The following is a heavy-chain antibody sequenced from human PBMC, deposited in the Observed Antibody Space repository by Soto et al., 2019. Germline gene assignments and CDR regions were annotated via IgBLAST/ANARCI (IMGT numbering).Heavy chain of an antibody. CDR1: GFSLSSYE. CDR3: ARGYSYGPNWESDALDI. CDR2: ISRSGSPI. Sequence: EAQLVESGGGLVQPGGSLRLSCTAFGFSLSSYEMDWVRQAPGKGLEWVSHISRSGSPIYYADSVKGRFTISRDNAKNTLYLQMYSLRPEDTAIYYCARGYSYGPNWESDALDIWGQGAMVTVSS. V-gene: IGHV3-48*03. J-gene: IGHJ3*02. D-gene: IGHD5-18*01.